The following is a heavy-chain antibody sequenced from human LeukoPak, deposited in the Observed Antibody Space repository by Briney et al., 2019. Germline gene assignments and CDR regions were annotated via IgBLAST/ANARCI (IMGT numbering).Heavy chain of an antibody. V-gene: IGHV3-23*01. J-gene: IGHJ4*02. CDR3: AKVLNYYGSGYFDY. D-gene: IGHD3-10*01. CDR2: ISGSGGST. Sequence: GGSLRLSCAASGFTFSSYAMSWVRQAPGKGLEWVSAISGSGGSTHYADSVKGRFTISRDNSKNTLYLQMNSLRAEDTAVYYCAKVLNYYGSGYFDYWGQGTQVIVSS. CDR1: GFTFSSYA.